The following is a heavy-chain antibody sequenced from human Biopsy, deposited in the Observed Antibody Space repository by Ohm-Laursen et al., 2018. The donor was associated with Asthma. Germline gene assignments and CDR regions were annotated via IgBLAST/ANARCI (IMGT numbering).Heavy chain of an antibody. V-gene: IGHV3-48*02. CDR3: ARFKRGYSYGYAGVFDY. CDR1: GFTFSSYS. D-gene: IGHD5-18*01. Sequence: SLRLSCSASGFTFSSYSMNWVRQAPGKGLGWVSYISSSSSTIYYADSVKGRFTIPRDNAKNSLYLQMNSLRDEDTAVYYCARFKRGYSYGYAGVFDYWGQGTLVTVSS. J-gene: IGHJ4*02. CDR2: ISSSSSTI.